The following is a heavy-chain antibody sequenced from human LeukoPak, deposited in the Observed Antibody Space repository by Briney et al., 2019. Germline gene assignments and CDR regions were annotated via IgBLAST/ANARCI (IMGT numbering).Heavy chain of an antibody. CDR1: GFIFSSYA. Sequence: GGSLRLSCVGSGFIFSSYAMSWVRQAPGKGLEWVSGISSRGDSTYYADSVRGRFTISRDNSENTLYLQMNSLRADDTAVYYCAHRYGDYWGQGTRVTVSS. CDR3: AHRYGDY. D-gene: IGHD4-17*01. CDR2: ISSRGDST. J-gene: IGHJ4*02. V-gene: IGHV3-23*01.